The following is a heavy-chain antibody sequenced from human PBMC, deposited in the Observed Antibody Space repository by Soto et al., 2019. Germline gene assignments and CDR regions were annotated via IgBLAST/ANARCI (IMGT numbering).Heavy chain of an antibody. Sequence: GGSLRLSCAASGFTFRSFTMNWVRQAPGKGLEWVSTISSNSAYMYYTDALRGRFTISRDNPKNSLHLQMNSLRAEETAVYYCTRDASRDSSARGWFDPWGPGTLVTVSS. CDR2: ISSNSAYM. J-gene: IGHJ5*02. CDR1: GFTFRSFT. V-gene: IGHV3-21*01. CDR3: TRDASRDSSARGWFDP. D-gene: IGHD6-13*01.